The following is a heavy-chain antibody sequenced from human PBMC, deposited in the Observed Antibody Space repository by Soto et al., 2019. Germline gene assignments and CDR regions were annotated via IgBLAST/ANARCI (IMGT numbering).Heavy chain of an antibody. V-gene: IGHV4-59*08. J-gene: IGHJ6*02. CDR1: GGSISSYY. CDR2: IYYSGIT. D-gene: IGHD2-2*01. Sequence: PSETLSLTCTVSGGSISSYYWSWIRQPPGKGLEWIGYIYYSGITNYNPSLKSRVTISVDTSKNQFSLKLSSVTAADTAVYYCARHIHCSSTSCPYYYYGMDVWGQGTTVTVSS. CDR3: ARHIHCSSTSCPYYYYGMDV.